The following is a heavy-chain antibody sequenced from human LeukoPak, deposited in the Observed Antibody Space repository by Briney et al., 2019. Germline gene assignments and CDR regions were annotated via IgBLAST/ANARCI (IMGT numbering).Heavy chain of an antibody. CDR3: ARVVPAAIWWFDP. V-gene: IGHV4-59*12. CDR2: IYYGGST. D-gene: IGHD2-2*01. J-gene: IGHJ5*02. Sequence: SETLSLTCSVSGGSISNYYWSWIRQPPGKGLEWIGCIYYGGSTDYNPSLKSRVTISVDTSKNQFSLKLSSVTAADTAVYYCARVVPAAIWWFDPWGQGTLVTVSS. CDR1: GGSISNYY.